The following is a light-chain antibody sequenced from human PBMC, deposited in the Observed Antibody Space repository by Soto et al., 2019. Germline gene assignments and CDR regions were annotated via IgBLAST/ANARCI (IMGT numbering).Light chain of an antibody. Sequence: EIVLTQSPATLSLSPGERATLSCRASQSVSSYFAWYQQKPGQAPRLLIYDASNRATGIPARFSGSGSGTDFPLTISSLEPEDFAVYYCQQRSNWPGYTFGQGTKLEIK. V-gene: IGKV3-11*01. J-gene: IGKJ2*01. CDR2: DAS. CDR3: QQRSNWPGYT. CDR1: QSVSSY.